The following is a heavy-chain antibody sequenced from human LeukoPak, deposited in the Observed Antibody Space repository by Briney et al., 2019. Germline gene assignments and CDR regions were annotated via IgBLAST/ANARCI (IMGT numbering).Heavy chain of an antibody. CDR3: ARSLVVGATYPYY. V-gene: IGHV3-21*01. D-gene: IGHD1-26*01. Sequence: GGSLRLSCAASGFTFSSYSMNWVRQAPGKGLEWVSSISSSSSYIYYADSVKGRFTISRDNAKNSLYLQMNSLRAEDTAVYYCARSLVVGATYPYYWGQGTLVTVSS. CDR2: ISSSSSYI. CDR1: GFTFSSYS. J-gene: IGHJ4*02.